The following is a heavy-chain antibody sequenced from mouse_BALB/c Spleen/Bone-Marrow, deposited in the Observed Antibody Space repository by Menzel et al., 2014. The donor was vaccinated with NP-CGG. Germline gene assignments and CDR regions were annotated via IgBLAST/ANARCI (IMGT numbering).Heavy chain of an antibody. D-gene: IGHD3-1*01. J-gene: IGHJ2*01. Sequence: DVHLVESGGGLVQPGGSLRLSCATSGFTFTDYYMSWVRQPPGKALEWLGFIRNKANGYTTEYSASVKGRFTISRDSSQSILYLQMNTLRAEDSATYYCARDIGRRLFDYWGQGTTLTVSS. CDR2: IRNKANGYTT. CDR1: GFTFTDYY. CDR3: ARDIGRRLFDY. V-gene: IGHV7-3*02.